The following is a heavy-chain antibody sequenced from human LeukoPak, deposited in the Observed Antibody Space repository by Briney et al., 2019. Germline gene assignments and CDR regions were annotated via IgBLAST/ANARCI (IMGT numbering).Heavy chain of an antibody. J-gene: IGHJ4*02. V-gene: IGHV1-2*06. CDR3: ARVLGYSSSWYHYFDY. CDR1: GYTFTGYY. CDR2: INPNSGGT. Sequence: ASVKVSCKASGYTFTGYYMHWVRQAPGQGLEWMGRINPNSGGTNYAQKFQGRVTMTRDTSISTAYMELSRLRSDDTAVYYCARVLGYSSSWYHYFDYWGQGTLVTVSS. D-gene: IGHD6-13*01.